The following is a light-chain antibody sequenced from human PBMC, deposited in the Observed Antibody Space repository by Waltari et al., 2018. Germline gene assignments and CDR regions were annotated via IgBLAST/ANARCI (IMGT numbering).Light chain of an antibody. Sequence: SVLPQPPSASGTPGPRVTIPCSGRRSKIGGYYVSSYQQVPGTAPKLLICRKNQRPSGVPDRFSGSKSGASASLAISGLRSEDEVDYYCAAWDDSLSGRVFGGGTKVTVL. V-gene: IGLV1-47*01. CDR3: AAWDDSLSGRV. CDR1: RSKIGGYY. CDR2: RKN. J-gene: IGLJ3*02.